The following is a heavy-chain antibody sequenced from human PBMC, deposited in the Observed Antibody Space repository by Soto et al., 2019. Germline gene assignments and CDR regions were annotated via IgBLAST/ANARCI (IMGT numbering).Heavy chain of an antibody. J-gene: IGHJ5*02. CDR3: AKGTLCSSTSCYYGVGWFDP. Sequence: GGSLRLSCAASGFTFSSYAMSWVRQAPGKGLEWVSAISGSGGSTYYADSMKGRFTISRDNSKNTLYLQMNSLRAEDTAVYYCAKGTLCSSTSCYYGVGWFDPWGQGTLVTVSS. CDR1: GFTFSSYA. D-gene: IGHD2-2*01. CDR2: ISGSGGST. V-gene: IGHV3-23*01.